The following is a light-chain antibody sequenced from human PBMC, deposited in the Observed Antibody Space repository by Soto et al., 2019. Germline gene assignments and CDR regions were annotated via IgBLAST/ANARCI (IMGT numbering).Light chain of an antibody. CDR2: LDNDGSH. Sequence: QTLVTQSPSASASLGASVKLTCTLSSGHSSYAIAWHQQQPEKGPRYLMKLDNDGSHFKGDGIPDRFSGSSSGAERYLTISSLQSEDEADYFCQTWGTGIVVFGGGTKLTVL. V-gene: IGLV4-69*01. CDR1: SGHSSYA. CDR3: QTWGTGIVV. J-gene: IGLJ2*01.